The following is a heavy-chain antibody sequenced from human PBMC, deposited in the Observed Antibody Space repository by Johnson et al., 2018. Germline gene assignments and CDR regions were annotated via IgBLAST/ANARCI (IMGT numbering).Heavy chain of an antibody. D-gene: IGHD3-22*01. CDR3: AKDSSSGPGYYYYMDV. J-gene: IGHJ6*03. CDR1: RFTFRSYG. CDR2: ISYDGSNK. V-gene: IGHV3-30*18. Sequence: QVQLVESGGGVVQPGRSLRLSCAASRFTFRSYGMHWVRQAPGKGLEWVAVISYDGSNKYYADSVKGRFTISRDNSKNTLYLQMNSLRAEDTAVYYCAKDSSSGPGYYYYMDVWGKGTTVTVSS.